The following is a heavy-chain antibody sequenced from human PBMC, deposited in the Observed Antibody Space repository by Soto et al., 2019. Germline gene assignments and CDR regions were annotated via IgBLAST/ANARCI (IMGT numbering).Heavy chain of an antibody. Sequence: EVQLLESGGGLVQPGGSWRLSCEASGLTFSGNPLSGFGQVQGKGLEWVSTLSAFDNTYYADSVKGRFIISRDISKNTLSLQMNSLRVDDTAVYYCAKDPRAYSTNMGYYFDYWGQGSLVTVSS. J-gene: IGHJ4*02. CDR1: GLTFSGNP. CDR2: LSAFDNT. D-gene: IGHD6-13*01. V-gene: IGHV3-23*01. CDR3: AKDPRAYSTNMGYYFDY.